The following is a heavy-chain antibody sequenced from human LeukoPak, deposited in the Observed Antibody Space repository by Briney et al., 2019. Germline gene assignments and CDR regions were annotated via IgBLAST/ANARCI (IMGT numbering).Heavy chain of an antibody. V-gene: IGHV1-2*02. Sequence: ASVKVSCKASGYTFTGYYMHWVRQAPGQGLEWMGWINPNSGGTNYAQKFQGRVTMTRDTSISTAYMEPSRLRSDDTAVYYCARDEAASPQPYGMDVWGQGTTVTVSS. CDR1: GYTFTGYY. J-gene: IGHJ6*02. D-gene: IGHD2-15*01. CDR2: INPNSGGT. CDR3: ARDEAASPQPYGMDV.